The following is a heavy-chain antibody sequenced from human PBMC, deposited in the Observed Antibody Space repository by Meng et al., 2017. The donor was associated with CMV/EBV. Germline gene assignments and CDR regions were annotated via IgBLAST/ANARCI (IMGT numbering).Heavy chain of an antibody. V-gene: IGHV1-18*01. CDR3: ARIGYYTIFGNYYGMDV. CDR1: GYTFTSYG. Sequence: ASVKVSCKASGYTFTSYGISWVRQAPGQGLEWMGWISAHNGNTNYAQKLQGRVTMTTDTSTSTAYMELRSLRSDDTAVYYCARIGYYTIFGNYYGMDVWGQGTTVTVSS. D-gene: IGHD3-3*01. CDR2: ISAHNGNT. J-gene: IGHJ6*02.